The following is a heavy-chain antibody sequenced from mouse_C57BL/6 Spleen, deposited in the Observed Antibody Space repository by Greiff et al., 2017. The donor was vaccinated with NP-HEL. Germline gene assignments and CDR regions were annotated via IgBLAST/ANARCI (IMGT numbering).Heavy chain of an antibody. Sequence: QVQLKQPGAELVKPGASVKMSCKASGYTFTSYWITWVKQRPGQGLEWIGDIYPGSGSTNYNEKFKSKATLTVDPSSSTAYMQLSSLTSEDSAVYYCARERGLYYDYDDPFAYWGQGTLVTVSA. CDR1: GYTFTSYW. CDR2: IYPGSGST. V-gene: IGHV1-55*01. J-gene: IGHJ3*01. D-gene: IGHD2-4*01. CDR3: ARERGLYYDYDDPFAY.